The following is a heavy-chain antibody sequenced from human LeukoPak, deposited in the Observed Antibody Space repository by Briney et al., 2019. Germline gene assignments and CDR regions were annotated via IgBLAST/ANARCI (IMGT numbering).Heavy chain of an antibody. D-gene: IGHD3-22*01. J-gene: IGHJ4*02. CDR2: TNHSGST. V-gene: IGHV4-34*01. Sequence: PSETLSLTCAVYGGSFSGYYWSWIRQPPGKGLEWIGETNHSGSTNYNPSLKSRVTISVDTSKNQFSLKLSSVTAADTAVYYCARVNVGAMIAFDYWGQGTLVTVSS. CDR3: ARVNVGAMIAFDY. CDR1: GGSFSGYY.